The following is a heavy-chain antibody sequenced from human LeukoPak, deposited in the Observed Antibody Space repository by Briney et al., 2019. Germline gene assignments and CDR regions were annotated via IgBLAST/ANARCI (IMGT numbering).Heavy chain of an antibody. V-gene: IGHV4-59*08. Sequence: SETLSLTCTVSGGSISSYYWSWIRQPPGKGLEWIGYIYYSGSTNYNPSLKSRVTISVDTSKNQFSLKLSSVTAADTAVYYCARPPLLASSSWPPPFDYWGQGTLVTVSS. CDR3: ARPPLLASSSWPPPFDY. D-gene: IGHD6-13*01. J-gene: IGHJ4*02. CDR2: IYYSGST. CDR1: GGSISSYY.